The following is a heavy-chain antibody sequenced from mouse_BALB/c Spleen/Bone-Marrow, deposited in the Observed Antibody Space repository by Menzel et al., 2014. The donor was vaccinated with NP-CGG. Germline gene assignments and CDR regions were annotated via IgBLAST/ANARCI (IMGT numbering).Heavy chain of an antibody. J-gene: IGHJ4*01. D-gene: IGHD2-4*01. Sequence: QVQLKHSGAELVRPGTSVKVSCKASGYAFTNYLIEWVKQRPGQGLEWIGVINPGSGGTNYNEKFKGKATLTADKSSSTAYMQLSSLTSDDSAVYFCARDGDYDEGYAMDYWGQGTSVAVSS. V-gene: IGHV1-54*01. CDR3: ARDGDYDEGYAMDY. CDR2: INPGSGGT. CDR1: GYAFTNYL.